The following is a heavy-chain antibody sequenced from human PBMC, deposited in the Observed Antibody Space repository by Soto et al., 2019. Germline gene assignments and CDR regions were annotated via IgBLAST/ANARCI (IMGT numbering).Heavy chain of an antibody. V-gene: IGHV3-33*01. D-gene: IGHD2-21*01. CDR1: GFTFSSYG. CDR3: ARGLWGMDV. Sequence: GGSMRLCCAASGFTFSSYGMHWVRQAPGKGLEWVAVIWYDGSNKYYADSVKGRFTISRDNSKNTLYLQMNSLRAEDTAVYYCARGLWGMDVWGQGTTVTVSS. J-gene: IGHJ6*02. CDR2: IWYDGSNK.